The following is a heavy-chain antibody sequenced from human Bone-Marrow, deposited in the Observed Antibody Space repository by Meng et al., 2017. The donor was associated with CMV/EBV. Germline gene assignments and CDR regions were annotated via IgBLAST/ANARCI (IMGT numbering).Heavy chain of an antibody. J-gene: IGHJ4*02. D-gene: IGHD6-6*01. CDR1: GFTFSSYA. CDR3: ARGAKEGESIAARFLRDY. Sequence: GESLKISCAASGFTFSSYAMHWVRQAPGKGLEWVAVISYDGSNKYYADSVKGRFTISRDNSKNTLYLQMNSLRAEDTAVYYCARGAKEGESIAARFLRDYWGQGTLFTVSS. V-gene: IGHV3-30-3*01. CDR2: ISYDGSNK.